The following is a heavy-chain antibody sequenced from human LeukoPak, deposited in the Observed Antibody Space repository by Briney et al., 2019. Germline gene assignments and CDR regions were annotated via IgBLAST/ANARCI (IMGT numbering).Heavy chain of an antibody. CDR2: ISGSGGST. J-gene: IGHJ4*02. CDR1: GFTFSSYA. CDR3: AKLQRVRYFADY. Sequence: GGSLRLSCAASGFTFSSYAMSWVRQAPGKGLEWVSPISGSGGSTYYADSVKGRFTISRDNSKNTLYLQMNSPRAEDTAVYYCAKLQRVRYFADYWGQGTLVTVSS. D-gene: IGHD3-9*01. V-gene: IGHV3-23*01.